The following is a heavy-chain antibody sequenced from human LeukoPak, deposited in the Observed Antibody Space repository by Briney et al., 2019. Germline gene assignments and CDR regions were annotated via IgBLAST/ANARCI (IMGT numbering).Heavy chain of an antibody. Sequence: GGSLRLSCAASGFTFSSYAMHWVRQAPGKGLEWVAVISYDGSNKYYADSVKGRFTISRDNSKNTLYLQMNSLRAEDTAVYYCAREGDSSGSPAFDIWGQGTMVTVS. CDR3: AREGDSSGSPAFDI. CDR2: ISYDGSNK. J-gene: IGHJ3*02. V-gene: IGHV3-30*04. D-gene: IGHD3-22*01. CDR1: GFTFSSYA.